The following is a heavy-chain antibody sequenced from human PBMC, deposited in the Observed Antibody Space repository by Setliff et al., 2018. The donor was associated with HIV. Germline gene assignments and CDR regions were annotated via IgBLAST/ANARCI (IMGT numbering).Heavy chain of an antibody. CDR3: ARVVLVPAAILVGAFDI. CDR1: GYTLTELS. J-gene: IGHJ3*02. D-gene: IGHD2-2*02. Sequence: GASVKVSCKVSGYTLTELSRHWVRQAPGKGLEWMGWISAYNGNTNYAQKLQGRVTMTTDTSTGTAYMELRSLRSDDTAVYYCARVVLVPAAILVGAFDIWGQGTMVTVSS. CDR2: ISAYNGNT. V-gene: IGHV1-18*01.